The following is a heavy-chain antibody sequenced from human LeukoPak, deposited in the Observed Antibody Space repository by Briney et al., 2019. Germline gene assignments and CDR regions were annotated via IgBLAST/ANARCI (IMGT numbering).Heavy chain of an antibody. CDR3: ARAPWGKGGFDY. Sequence: PGGSLRLSCAASGFTFSSYWMHWVRQAPGKGLVWVSRINTDGSSTSYADSVKGRFTISRDNAKNTLYLQMNSLRAEDTAVYYCARAPWGKGGFDYWGQGTLVTVSS. J-gene: IGHJ4*02. V-gene: IGHV3-74*01. CDR2: INTDGSST. D-gene: IGHD3-16*01. CDR1: GFTFSSYW.